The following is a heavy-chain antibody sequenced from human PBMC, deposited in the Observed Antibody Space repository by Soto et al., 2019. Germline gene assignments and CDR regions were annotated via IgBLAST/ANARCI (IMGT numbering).Heavy chain of an antibody. CDR2: IIPIFGTA. V-gene: IGHV1-69*13. J-gene: IGHJ6*02. Sequence: ASVKVSCKASGGTFSSYAISWVRQAPGQGLEWMGGIIPIFGTANYAQKFQGRVTITADESTSTAYMELSSLRSEDTAVYYCARAIVVTAARPVFYYYYGMDVWGQGTTVTVSS. CDR3: ARAIVVTAARPVFYYYYGMDV. CDR1: GGTFSSYA. D-gene: IGHD2-2*01.